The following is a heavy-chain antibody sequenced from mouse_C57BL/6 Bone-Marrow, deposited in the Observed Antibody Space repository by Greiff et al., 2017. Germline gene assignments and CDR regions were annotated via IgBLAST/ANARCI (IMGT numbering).Heavy chain of an antibody. CDR2: IYPGSGNT. J-gene: IGHJ2*01. Sequence: QVQLKESGAELVRPGASVKLSCKASGYTFTDYYINWVKQRPGQGLEWIARIYPGSGNTYYNEKFKGKATLTAEKSSSTAYMQLSSLTSEDSAVYFCARHGSSYGDYWGQGTTLTVSS. CDR3: ARHGSSYGDY. V-gene: IGHV1-76*01. D-gene: IGHD1-1*01. CDR1: GYTFTDYY.